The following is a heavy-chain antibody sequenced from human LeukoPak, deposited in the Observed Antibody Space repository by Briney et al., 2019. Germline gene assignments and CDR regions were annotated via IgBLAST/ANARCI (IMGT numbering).Heavy chain of an antibody. Sequence: GGSLRLSCAASGFTFSSYGMHWVRQAPGKGLEWVAVISYDGSNKYYADSVKGRFTISRDNSKNTLYLQRNSLRAEDTAVYYCAKDGRRYCSSTSCFIDYWGQGTLVTVSS. J-gene: IGHJ4*02. CDR3: AKDGRRYCSSTSCFIDY. CDR1: GFTFSSYG. D-gene: IGHD2-2*01. CDR2: ISYDGSNK. V-gene: IGHV3-30*18.